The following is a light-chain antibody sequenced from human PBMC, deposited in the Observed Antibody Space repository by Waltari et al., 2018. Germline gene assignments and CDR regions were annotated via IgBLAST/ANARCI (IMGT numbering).Light chain of an antibody. V-gene: IGLV1-40*01. Sequence: LRVPGATPNVHIYAKSKRPSGVPDRFSGSESGTAASLAITGLQAEDEADYYCQCYDGRLGGVLFGGGTKLTVL. CDR3: QCYDGRLGGVL. J-gene: IGLJ2*01. CDR2: AKS.